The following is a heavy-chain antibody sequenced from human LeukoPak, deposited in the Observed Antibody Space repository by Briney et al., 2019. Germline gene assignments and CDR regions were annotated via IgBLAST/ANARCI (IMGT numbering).Heavy chain of an antibody. CDR1: GYTLTELS. CDR2: FDPEDGET. V-gene: IGHV1-24*01. J-gene: IGHJ4*02. Sequence: GASVKVSCKVSGYTLTELSMHWVRQAPGKGLEWMGGFDPEDGETIYAQKFQGRVTMTTDTSTRTAYMELRSLTSDDTAVYYCARAERTAITHDYWGQGSLVTVSS. CDR3: ARAERTAITHDY. D-gene: IGHD5-18*01.